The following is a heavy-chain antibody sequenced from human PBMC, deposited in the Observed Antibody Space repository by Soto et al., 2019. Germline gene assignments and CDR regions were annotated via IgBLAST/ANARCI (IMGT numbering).Heavy chain of an antibody. D-gene: IGHD1-1*01. J-gene: IGHJ3*02. CDR1: GGSISSYY. Sequence: QVQLQESGPGLVKPSETLSLTCTVSGGSISSYYWSWIRQPPGKGLEWIGYIYYSGSTNYNPSLKSRVTISVDTSKNQFSLKLSSVTAADTAVYYCARETTVAFDIWGQGTMVTVSS. V-gene: IGHV4-59*01. CDR3: ARETTVAFDI. CDR2: IYYSGST.